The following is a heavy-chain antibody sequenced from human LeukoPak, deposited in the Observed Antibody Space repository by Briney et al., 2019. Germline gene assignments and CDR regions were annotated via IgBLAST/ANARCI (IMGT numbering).Heavy chain of an antibody. Sequence: SETLSLTCTVSGGSISSYYWSWIRQPPGKGLEWIGYIYYSGSTKYNPSLKSRVTISVDTSKNQFSLKLSSVTAADTAVYYCAREVVAAPGTVDYWGQGTLVTVSS. CDR2: IYYSGST. J-gene: IGHJ4*01. CDR3: AREVVAAPGTVDY. D-gene: IGHD6-13*01. CDR1: GGSISSYY. V-gene: IGHV4-59*01.